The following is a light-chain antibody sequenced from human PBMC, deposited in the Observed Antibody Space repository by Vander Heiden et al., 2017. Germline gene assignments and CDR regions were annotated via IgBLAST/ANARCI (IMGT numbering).Light chain of an antibody. CDR1: SSNIGSHT. CDR2: SNN. V-gene: IGLV1-44*01. J-gene: IGLJ1*01. CDR3: AAWDDSLNGYV. Sequence: QSVLTQPPLASGTRGQMVTIPCSGSSSNIGSHTVNWYQQLPGTATKLLIYSNNQRPSGVPDRFSGSKSGTSASLAISGLQSEDEADYYCAAWDDSLNGYVFGTGTNVTVL.